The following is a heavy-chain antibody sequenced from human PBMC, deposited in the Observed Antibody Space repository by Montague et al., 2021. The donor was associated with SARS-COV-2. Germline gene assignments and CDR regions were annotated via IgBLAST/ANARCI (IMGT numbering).Heavy chain of an antibody. Sequence: SETLSLTCTVSGDSISDYYWSWIRQPPGMGLEWSGYIFRSGATNYNPPLKRRVIISLDTSKSQFSLRLSSVTAADTAIYYCARTSRGSRYFYGVDVWGQGTTVTVSS. CDR3: ARTSRGSRYFYGVDV. J-gene: IGHJ6*02. CDR2: IFRSGAT. CDR1: GDSISDYY. V-gene: IGHV4-59*01. D-gene: IGHD3-10*01.